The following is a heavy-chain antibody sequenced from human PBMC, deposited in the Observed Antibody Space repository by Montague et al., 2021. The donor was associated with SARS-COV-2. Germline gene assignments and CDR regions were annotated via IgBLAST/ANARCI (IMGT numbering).Heavy chain of an antibody. CDR1: GGSFSGYY. D-gene: IGHD2-2*02. Sequence: SETLSLTCAVYGGSFSGYYWSWIRQPPGKGLEWIGEINHSGSTNYNPSLKSRVTISVDTSKNQFSLKLSSVTAADTAVYYCASLTLGYCSSTSCYSDWFDPWGQGTLATVSS. CDR2: INHSGST. J-gene: IGHJ5*02. CDR3: ASLTLGYCSSTSCYSDWFDP. V-gene: IGHV4-34*01.